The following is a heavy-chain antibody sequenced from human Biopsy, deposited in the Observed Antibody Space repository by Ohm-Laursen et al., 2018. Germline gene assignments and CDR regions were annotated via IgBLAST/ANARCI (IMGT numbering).Heavy chain of an antibody. V-gene: IGHV4-34*01. Sequence: ETLSLTCTVYGGSFTAYYWSWIRQPPGKGLEWIGNIHHSGSTNYNPSPKSRLTISVDTSKNQFSLKLSSVTAADTAVYYCAIMDCSGGSCHYYSYGMDVWGQGTTVTVSS. CDR3: AIMDCSGGSCHYYSYGMDV. J-gene: IGHJ6*02. CDR1: GGSFTAYY. D-gene: IGHD2-15*01. CDR2: IHHSGST.